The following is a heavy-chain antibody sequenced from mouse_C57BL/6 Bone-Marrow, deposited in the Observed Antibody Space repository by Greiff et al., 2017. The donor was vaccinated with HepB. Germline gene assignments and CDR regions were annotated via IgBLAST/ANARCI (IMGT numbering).Heavy chain of an antibody. CDR2: ISDGGSYT. V-gene: IGHV5-4*01. CDR1: GFTFSSYA. J-gene: IGHJ4*01. D-gene: IGHD2-3*01. Sequence: EVMLVESGGGLVKPGGSLKLSCAASGFTFSSYAMSWVRQTPEKRLEWVATISDGGSYTYYPDNVKGRFTISRDNAENNLYLQMSHLKSEDTAMYYCARDPGDGAMDYWGQGTSVTVSS. CDR3: ARDPGDGAMDY.